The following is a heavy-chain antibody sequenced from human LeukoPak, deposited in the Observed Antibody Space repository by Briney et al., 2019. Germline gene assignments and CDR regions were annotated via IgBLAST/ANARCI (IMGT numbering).Heavy chain of an antibody. Sequence: AGSLRLSCAASGFTFSSYGMHWVRQAPGKLLQWVAVIWYDGSNKYYADSVKGRFTISRDNSKNTLDLQMNSLRAEATAVYYCASTSGWYEPIDYWGQGTLVTVSS. CDR1: GFTFSSYG. CDR2: IWYDGSNK. V-gene: IGHV3-33*01. CDR3: ASTSGWYEPIDY. D-gene: IGHD6-19*01. J-gene: IGHJ4*02.